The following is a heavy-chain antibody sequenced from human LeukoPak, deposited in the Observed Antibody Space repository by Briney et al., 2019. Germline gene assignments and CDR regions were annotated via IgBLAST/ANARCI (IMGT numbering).Heavy chain of an antibody. D-gene: IGHD3-22*01. Sequence: GGTLRLSCVASGFTFSNYVMSWVRQAPGKGLEWVSLISRSAENTYYADSVKGRSTISRDDFENTLYLQMSSLRAEDTAVYYCAKDRGDSGGYPLFDHWGQGTVVTVSS. CDR1: GFTFSNYV. J-gene: IGHJ4*02. V-gene: IGHV3-23*01. CDR2: ISRSAENT. CDR3: AKDRGDSGGYPLFDH.